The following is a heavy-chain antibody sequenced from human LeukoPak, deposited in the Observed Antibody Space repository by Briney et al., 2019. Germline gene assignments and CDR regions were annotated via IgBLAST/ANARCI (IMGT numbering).Heavy chain of an antibody. CDR3: ARDRRCSGGSCYSRGRNYYYYYMDV. J-gene: IGHJ6*03. CDR1: GGSISSGSYY. CDR2: IYTSGST. Sequence: TSETLSLTCTVSGGSISSGSYYWSWVRQPAGKGLEWIGRIYTSGSTNYNPSLKSRVTISVDTSKNQFSLKLSSVTAAGTAVYYCARDRRCSGGSCYSRGRNYYYYYMDVWGKGTTVTVSS. V-gene: IGHV4-61*02. D-gene: IGHD2-15*01.